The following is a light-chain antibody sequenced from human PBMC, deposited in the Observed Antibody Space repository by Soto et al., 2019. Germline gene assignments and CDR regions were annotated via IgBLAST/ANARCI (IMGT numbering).Light chain of an antibody. CDR1: QSINTY. Sequence: IQVTQSPSSLSASVGDRVTITCLSIQSINTYLSWYQQKPGRAPKHLINAASSLQTGVPSRFSGSGSGTDFTLTISSLQPEDFATYYCQQTYGAPRTFGKGTKV. J-gene: IGKJ1*01. V-gene: IGKV1-39*01. CDR2: AAS. CDR3: QQTYGAPRT.